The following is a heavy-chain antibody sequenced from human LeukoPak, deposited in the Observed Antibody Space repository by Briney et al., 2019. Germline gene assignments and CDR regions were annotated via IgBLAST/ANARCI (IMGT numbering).Heavy chain of an antibody. CDR1: GYTLTELS. D-gene: IGHD3-10*01. J-gene: IGHJ4*02. Sequence: ASVKVSCKVSGYTLTELSMHWVRQAPGKGLEWMGGFDPEDGETICAQKFQGRVTMTEDTSTDTAYMELSSLRSEDTAVYYRVVSGSGSYSYWGQGTLVTVSS. V-gene: IGHV1-24*01. CDR2: FDPEDGET. CDR3: VVSGSGSYSY.